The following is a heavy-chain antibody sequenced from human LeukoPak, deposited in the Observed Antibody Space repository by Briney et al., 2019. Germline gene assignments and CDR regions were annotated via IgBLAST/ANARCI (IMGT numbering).Heavy chain of an antibody. V-gene: IGHV2-70*11. J-gene: IGHJ5*02. D-gene: IGHD3-10*01. CDR1: GFSLSTSGMC. Sequence: SGPTLVNPTQTLTLTCTFSGFSLSTSGMCVSWIRQPPGKALEWLARIDWDDDKYYSTSLKTRLTISKDTSKNQVVLTMTNMDPVDTATYYCARTTYGSGSQLNWFDPWGQGTLVTVSS. CDR3: ARTTYGSGSQLNWFDP. CDR2: IDWDDDK.